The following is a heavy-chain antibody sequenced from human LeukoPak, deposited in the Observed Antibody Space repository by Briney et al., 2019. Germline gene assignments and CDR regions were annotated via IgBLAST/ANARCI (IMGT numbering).Heavy chain of an antibody. J-gene: IGHJ5*02. V-gene: IGHV4-38-2*02. CDR2: INHAGIT. CDR3: ARDHKYSSSKGSDP. CDR1: GYSISSGYF. D-gene: IGHD6-6*01. Sequence: SETLSLTCSVSGYSISSGYFWGWVRQTPGKGLEWIGSINHAGITYYNPSLNSRVTISVDTSKNQFSLKLSSVTAADTAVYYCARDHKYSSSKGSDPWGQGTLVTVSS.